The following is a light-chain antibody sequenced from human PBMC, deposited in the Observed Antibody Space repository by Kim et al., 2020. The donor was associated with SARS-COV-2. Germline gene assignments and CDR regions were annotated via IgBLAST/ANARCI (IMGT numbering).Light chain of an antibody. CDR1: SSNSGAGYD. CDR3: QSYDSSLSGVV. J-gene: IGLJ2*01. Sequence: QRVTISCTGSSSNSGAGYDVHWYQQLPGTAPKLLIYGNSNRPSGVPDRFSGSKSGTSASLAITGLQAEDEADYYCQSYDSSLSGVVFGGGTQLIVL. V-gene: IGLV1-40*01. CDR2: GNS.